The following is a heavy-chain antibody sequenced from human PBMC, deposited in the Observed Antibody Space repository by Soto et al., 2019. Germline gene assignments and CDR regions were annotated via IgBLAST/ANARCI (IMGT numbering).Heavy chain of an antibody. CDR1: GFSFSSFA. CDR2: IGDSGAST. CDR3: AKGGELDV. J-gene: IGHJ6*04. Sequence: EVLLLESGGGLVQPGGSLRLSCEASGFSFSSFAMNWVRQAPGKGLEWVSAIGDSGASTYYADSVKGRFTISRDNSRNTLYLQLNGLRAEDTAVYYCAKGGELDVWGNGTTVTVSS. D-gene: IGHD3-16*01. V-gene: IGHV3-23*01.